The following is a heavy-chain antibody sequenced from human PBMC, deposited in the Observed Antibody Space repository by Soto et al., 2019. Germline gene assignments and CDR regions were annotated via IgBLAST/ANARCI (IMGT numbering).Heavy chain of an antibody. CDR2: INPNSGGT. D-gene: IGHD6-13*01. CDR1: GYTFTDYY. V-gene: IGHV1-2*02. Sequence: ASVKVSCKASGYTFTDYYIHWVRQAPGQGLEWMGWINPNSGGTNYAQKFQGRVTITADESTSTAYMELSSLRSEDTAVYYCARDARIAAAGSPLYYYYGMDVWGQGTTVTVSS. CDR3: ARDARIAAAGSPLYYYYGMDV. J-gene: IGHJ6*02.